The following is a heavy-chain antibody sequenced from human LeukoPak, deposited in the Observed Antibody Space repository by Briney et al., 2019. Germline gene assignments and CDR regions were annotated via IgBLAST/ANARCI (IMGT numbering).Heavy chain of an antibody. CDR2: IYSGGGT. CDR1: GFTVSTTY. CDR3: VPLGVVAGSSN. V-gene: IGHV3-66*01. D-gene: IGHD6-19*01. J-gene: IGHJ4*02. Sequence: GGSLRLSCAASGFTVSTTYMSWVRQAPRKGLEWVSVIYSGGGTYYADSVKGRLTLSRDNSKNTVYLQMDSLRAEEPAVFYRVPLGVVAGSSNWGQGTLVTVSS.